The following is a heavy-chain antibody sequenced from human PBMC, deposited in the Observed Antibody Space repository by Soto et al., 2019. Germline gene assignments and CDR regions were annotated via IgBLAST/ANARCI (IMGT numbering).Heavy chain of an antibody. V-gene: IGHV1-69*12. D-gene: IGHD6-19*01. CDR2: IVPIFGTT. Sequence: QVQLVQSGAEVKKPGSSVKVSCKVSGGTFSNYAIDWVRLAPGHGLEWMGGIVPIFGTTYYTQKFQGRATIIADDSTTTDYLEMSSLRSEDTAIYYCARVETVAGLYNSHGLDVWGQGTAVTVYS. CDR3: ARVETVAGLYNSHGLDV. CDR1: GGTFSNYA. J-gene: IGHJ6*02.